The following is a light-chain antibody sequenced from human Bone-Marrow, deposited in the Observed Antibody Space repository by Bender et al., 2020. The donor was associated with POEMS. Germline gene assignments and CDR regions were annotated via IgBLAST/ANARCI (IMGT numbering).Light chain of an antibody. CDR2: EVS. Sequence: QSALTQPASVSGSPGQSITISCTGASSDVGSYDRVSWHQQPPGTAPKLMIYEVSNRPSGVSNRFSGSKSGNTASLTISGLRAEDEADYYCSSITPSSGFLFGGGTRLTVL. CDR3: SSITPSSGFL. J-gene: IGLJ2*01. V-gene: IGLV2-14*01. CDR1: SSDVGSYDR.